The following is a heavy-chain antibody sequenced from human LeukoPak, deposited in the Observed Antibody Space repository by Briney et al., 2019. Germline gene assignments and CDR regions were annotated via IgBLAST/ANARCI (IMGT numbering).Heavy chain of an antibody. CDR1: GFTFSIYD. Sequence: GGSLRLSCAASGFTFSIYDMSWVRQAPGKGLEWVSVMSDSGGSTYYADSVKGRFTISRDNSKNTLYLQMNSLRAEDTAVYYCARSQQLDLYYYYYMDVWGKGTTVTVSS. D-gene: IGHD6-13*01. V-gene: IGHV3-23*01. CDR3: ARSQQLDLYYYYYMDV. J-gene: IGHJ6*03. CDR2: MSDSGGST.